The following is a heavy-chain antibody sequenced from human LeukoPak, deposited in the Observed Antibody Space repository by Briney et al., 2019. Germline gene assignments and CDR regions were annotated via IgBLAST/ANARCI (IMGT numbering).Heavy chain of an antibody. V-gene: IGHV3-30*02. Sequence: GGSLRLSCAASGFIVSSYGMHWVRQAPGKGLEWGAFIRYDGSNKYYADSVKGRFTISRDNSKNTLYLQMNSLRAEDTAVYYCARRTPGIAVAGTKRGAFDIWGQGTMVTVSS. CDR3: ARRTPGIAVAGTKRGAFDI. CDR2: IRYDGSNK. CDR1: GFIVSSYG. J-gene: IGHJ3*02. D-gene: IGHD6-19*01.